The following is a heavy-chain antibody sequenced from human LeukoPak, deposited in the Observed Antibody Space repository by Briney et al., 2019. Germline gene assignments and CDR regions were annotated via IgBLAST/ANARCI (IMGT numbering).Heavy chain of an antibody. Sequence: GASVKVSCKASGYTFTSYGISWVRQAPGQGLEWMGWISAYNGNTNYAQKLQGRVTMTTDTSTSTAYMELRSLRSDDTAVYYCARFPSVITIFGVVPGDYYMDVWSKGTTVTVSS. D-gene: IGHD3-3*01. CDR1: GYTFTSYG. V-gene: IGHV1-18*01. J-gene: IGHJ6*03. CDR2: ISAYNGNT. CDR3: ARFPSVITIFGVVPGDYYMDV.